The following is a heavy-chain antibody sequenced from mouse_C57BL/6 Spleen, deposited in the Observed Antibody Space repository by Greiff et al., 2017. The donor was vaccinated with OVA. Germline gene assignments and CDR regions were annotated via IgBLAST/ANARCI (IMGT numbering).Heavy chain of an antibody. CDR3: AGRLQRRSRGFDD. CDR2: INSDGGST. V-gene: IGHV5-2*01. J-gene: IGHJ2*01. CDR1: EFDFPSHD. D-gene: IGHD6-2*01. Sequence: EVQLQESGGGLVQPGESLKLSCESNEFDFPSHDMSWVRKTPEKRLELVAAINSDGGSTYYPDTMGRRFIISGDNTKTTLYLKISSLRSEDTALYYCAGRLQRRSRGFDDWGQGTTLTVSS.